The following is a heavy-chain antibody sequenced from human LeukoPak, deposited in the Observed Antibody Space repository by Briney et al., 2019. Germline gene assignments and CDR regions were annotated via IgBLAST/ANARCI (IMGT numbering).Heavy chain of an antibody. CDR1: GFTFSSYA. CDR3: ARGHGSGSFLIDY. V-gene: IGHV3-30-3*01. D-gene: IGHD3-10*01. CDR2: ISYDGSTT. Sequence: PGGSLRFSCSASGFTFSSYAMHWVRQAPGKGLEWVAIISYDGSTTHYSNSVKGRSTISRDNSRNTVYLQMNTLRPEDTAVYYCARGHGSGSFLIDYWGQGTLVTVSS. J-gene: IGHJ4*02.